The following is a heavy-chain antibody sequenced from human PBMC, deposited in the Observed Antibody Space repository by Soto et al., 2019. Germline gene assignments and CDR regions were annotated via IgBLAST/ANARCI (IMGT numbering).Heavy chain of an antibody. V-gene: IGHV4-30-2*01. CDR2: IYHSGST. CDR3: ARAGGLGAVAVDY. CDR1: GGSISTGGYS. J-gene: IGHJ4*02. D-gene: IGHD6-19*01. Sequence: QLQLQESGSGLVKPSQTLSLTCAVSGGSISTGGYSWSWIRQPPGKGLEWIGYIYHSGSTYYNPSLKSRVTISVDRSKNQFSLKLSSVTAADTAVYYCARAGGLGAVAVDYWGQGTLVTVSS.